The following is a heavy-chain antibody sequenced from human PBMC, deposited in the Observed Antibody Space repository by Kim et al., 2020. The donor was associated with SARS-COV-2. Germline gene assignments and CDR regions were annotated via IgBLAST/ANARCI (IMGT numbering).Heavy chain of an antibody. J-gene: IGHJ4*01. CDR1: GFTFSSYG. CDR3: ARGGYSYGYWTYYFDY. V-gene: IGHV3-33*01. D-gene: IGHD5-18*01. Sequence: GGSLRLSCAASGFTFSSYGMHWVRQAPGKGLEWVAVIWYDGSNKYYADSVKGRFITSSDNYKTTLYLQMNSLRAEDTAVYYCARGGYSYGYWTYYFDYWG. CDR2: IWYDGSNK.